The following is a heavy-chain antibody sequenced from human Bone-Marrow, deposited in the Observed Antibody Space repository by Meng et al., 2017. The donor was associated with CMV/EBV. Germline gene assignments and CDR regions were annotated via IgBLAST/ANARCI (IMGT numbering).Heavy chain of an antibody. Sequence: CKGSGYTFTSYEINWVRQATGQGLEWMGWMNPNSGNTGYAQKFQGRVTMTRNTSISTAYMELSSLRAEDTAVYYCARTPGVTAPGTQAWGQGTLVTVSS. CDR1: GYTFTSYE. J-gene: IGHJ5*02. V-gene: IGHV1-8*01. D-gene: IGHD6-13*01. CDR3: ARTPGVTAPGTQA. CDR2: MNPNSGNT.